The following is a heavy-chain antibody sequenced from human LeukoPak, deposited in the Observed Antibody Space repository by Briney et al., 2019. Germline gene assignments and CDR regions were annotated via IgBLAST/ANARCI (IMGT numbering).Heavy chain of an antibody. J-gene: IGHJ4*02. CDR3: AKGGVPVVSPAVN. V-gene: IGHV3-23*01. D-gene: IGHD2-2*01. CDR1: GFTFSSYA. CDR2: ISGSGGST. Sequence: PGGSLRLSCAASGFTFSSYAMSWVRQAPGKGLEWVSAISGSGGSTYYADSVKGRFTTSRDNSKNTLYLQMNSLRAEDTAVYYCAKGGVPVVSPAVNWGQGTLVTVSS.